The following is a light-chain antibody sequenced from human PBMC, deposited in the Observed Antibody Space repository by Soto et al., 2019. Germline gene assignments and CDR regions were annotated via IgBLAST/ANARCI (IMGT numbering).Light chain of an antibody. Sequence: DIQMTQSPSSLSASVGDRVTITCRASQGISNHLAWYQQKPGKAPKLLIYGASTLQSGVPSRFSGSGSGTDFTLTISSLQSEDVATYYCQKYNSAPKTFGQGTKVEIK. J-gene: IGKJ1*01. CDR1: QGISNH. V-gene: IGKV1-27*01. CDR2: GAS. CDR3: QKYNSAPKT.